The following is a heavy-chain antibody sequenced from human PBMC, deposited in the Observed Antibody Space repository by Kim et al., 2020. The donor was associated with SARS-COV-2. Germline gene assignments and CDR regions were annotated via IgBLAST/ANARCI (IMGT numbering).Heavy chain of an antibody. D-gene: IGHD2-2*01. CDR1: GYTFTSYG. CDR3: ARDGEYQLLDRYYYYYGMDV. CDR2: ISAYNGNT. J-gene: IGHJ6*02. Sequence: ASVKVSCKASGYTFTSYGISWVRQAPGQGLEWMGWISAYNGNTNYAQKLQGRVTMTTDTSTSTAYMELRSLRSDDTAVYYCARDGEYQLLDRYYYYYGMDVWGQGTTVTVSS. V-gene: IGHV1-18*01.